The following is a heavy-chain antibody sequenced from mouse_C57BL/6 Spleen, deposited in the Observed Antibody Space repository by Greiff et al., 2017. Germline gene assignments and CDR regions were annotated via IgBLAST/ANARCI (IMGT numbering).Heavy chain of an antibody. Sequence: QVQLQQPGTELVKPGASVKLSCKASGYTFTSYWMHWVKQRPGQGLEWIGNINPSNGGTNYNEKFKSKATLTVDKSSSTAYMQLSSLTSEDSAVYYCAREGGDYYILYAMDYWGQGTSVTVSS. D-gene: IGHD1-1*01. CDR1: GYTFTSYW. CDR3: AREGGDYYILYAMDY. CDR2: INPSNGGT. J-gene: IGHJ4*01. V-gene: IGHV1-53*01.